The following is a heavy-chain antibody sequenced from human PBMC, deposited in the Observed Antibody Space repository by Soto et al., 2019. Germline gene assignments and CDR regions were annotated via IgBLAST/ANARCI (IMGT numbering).Heavy chain of an antibody. Sequence: PGGSLRLSCAASGFTFSNHGMHWVRQAPGKGLEWVARIDEDGSNEYYADSVKGRFTISRDNSGNTLFLEMYSLRAEDTAVYYCARYIPGVRYYGMDVWGQGTTVTVS. J-gene: IGHJ6*02. CDR1: GFTFSNHG. CDR2: IDEDGSNE. V-gene: IGHV3-33*01. D-gene: IGHD2-2*01. CDR3: ARYIPGVRYYGMDV.